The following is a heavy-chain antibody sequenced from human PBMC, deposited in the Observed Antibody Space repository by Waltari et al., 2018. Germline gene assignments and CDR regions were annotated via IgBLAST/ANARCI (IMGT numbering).Heavy chain of an antibody. Sequence: QVQLQESGPGLVRPSQTLSLTCTVSGGSITSSSYYWTWIRQHPEQCLGWIGYIQYRGNTYYTPSLKSRLTMSLDTSKSLFSLGLTSGTAADTAVYFCARKDHANYYFDYWGQGLQVTVSS. V-gene: IGHV4-31*03. CDR2: IQYRGNT. CDR1: GGSITSSSYY. J-gene: IGHJ4*02. CDR3: ARKDHANYYFDY.